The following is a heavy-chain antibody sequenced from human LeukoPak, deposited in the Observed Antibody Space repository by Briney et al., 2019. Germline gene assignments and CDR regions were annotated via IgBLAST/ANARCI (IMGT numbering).Heavy chain of an antibody. J-gene: IGHJ3*02. V-gene: IGHV3-7*01. CDR3: ARDFRATGALDI. Sequence: GRSLRLSCVASGFTFSNFDIDWVRQAPGKGLEWLANIKPDGGHEHYVDSVKGRFTISRDNAKNSLYLQMNSLRAEDTAVYYCARDFRATGALDIWGQGTMVTVSS. CDR2: IKPDGGHE. CDR1: GFTFSNFD.